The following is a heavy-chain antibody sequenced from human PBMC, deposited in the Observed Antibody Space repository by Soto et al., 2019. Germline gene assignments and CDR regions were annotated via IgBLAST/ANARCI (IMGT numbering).Heavy chain of an antibody. D-gene: IGHD2-21*02. CDR2: ISYRVDT. CDR1: GDSFSSDDYY. V-gene: IGHV4-30-4*01. CDR3: ARVAGVAYCGGDCYHFDY. J-gene: IGHJ4*02. Sequence: QVQLQESGPGLVKPSQTLSLTCTVSGDSFSSDDYYWSWIRQPPGKGLEWIGYISYRVDTYYSPSLNSRVTMSIDTSKNQFSLNVSSVTAADTAVYYCARVAGVAYCGGDCYHFDYWGQGTLVTVSS.